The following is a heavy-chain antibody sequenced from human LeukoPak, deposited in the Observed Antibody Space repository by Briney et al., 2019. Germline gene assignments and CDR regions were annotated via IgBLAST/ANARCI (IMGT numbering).Heavy chain of an antibody. CDR1: GFTFSSYS. V-gene: IGHV3-48*01. Sequence: GGSLRLSCAASGFTFSSYSMNWVRQSPGKGLEWLSYISGGSDTRYHADSLKGRFTISRDNAKNSLYLQMNSLRAEDTAVYYCARVNYDFWSGYYKVPVYFDYWGQGTLVTVSS. J-gene: IGHJ4*02. D-gene: IGHD3-3*01. CDR2: ISGGSDTR. CDR3: ARVNYDFWSGYYKVPVYFDY.